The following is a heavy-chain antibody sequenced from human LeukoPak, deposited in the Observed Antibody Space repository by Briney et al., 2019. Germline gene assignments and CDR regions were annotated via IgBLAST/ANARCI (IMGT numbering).Heavy chain of an antibody. CDR1: GYTFTAYY. D-gene: IGHD3-16*02. V-gene: IGHV1-2*02. CDR2: INPTRAGT. CDR3: ARGNDNIWGSYPSGF. Sequence: ASVKVSCKASGYTFTAYYMHWVRQAPGQDLEWMGWINPTRAGTKYAQKFQDRVTLTRDTSINTAFMGLSRLRSDDTAVYYCARGNDNIWGSYPSGFWGQGTLVTVSS. J-gene: IGHJ4*02.